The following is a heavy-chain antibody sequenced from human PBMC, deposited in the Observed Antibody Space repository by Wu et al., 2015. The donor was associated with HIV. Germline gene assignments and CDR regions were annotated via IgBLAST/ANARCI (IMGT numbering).Heavy chain of an antibody. CDR2: IKPKSGGT. J-gene: IGHJ3*02. V-gene: IGHV1-2*02. Sequence: QVQLMQSGAEVKKTGASVKVSCKASGYTFTGYYFHWVRQAPGQGLEWMGWIKPKSGGTNYAQKFQGRVTMTRDTSISTAYMELSRLRSDDTAVYYCARVNIYGDAYDIWGQGTMVTVSS. CDR1: GYTFTGYY. D-gene: IGHD4-17*01. CDR3: ARVNIYGDAYDI.